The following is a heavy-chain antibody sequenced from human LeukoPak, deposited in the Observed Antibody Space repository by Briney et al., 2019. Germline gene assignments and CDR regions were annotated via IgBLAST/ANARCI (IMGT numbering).Heavy chain of an antibody. CDR1: GGSISSYY. J-gene: IGHJ4*02. D-gene: IGHD3-10*01. CDR2: IYTSGST. V-gene: IGHV4-4*07. CDR3: AREGLTWFGELVFDY. Sequence: SETLSLTCTVSGGSISSYYWSWIRQPAGKGLEWIGRIYTSGSTNYNPSLKSRVTMSVDTSKNQFSLKLSSVTAADTAVYYCAREGLTWFGELVFDYWGQGTLVNVSS.